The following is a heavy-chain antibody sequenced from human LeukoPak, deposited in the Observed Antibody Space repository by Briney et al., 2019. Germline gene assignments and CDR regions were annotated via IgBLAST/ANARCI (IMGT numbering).Heavy chain of an antibody. J-gene: IGHJ4*02. D-gene: IGHD3-22*01. CDR1: GYTFTGYY. CDR3: ARHRDFDSTGYYYPLFDY. CDR2: INANHGGT. V-gene: IGHV1-2*02. Sequence: ASVKVSCKASGYTFTGYYLHWVRQAPGQGLEWMGWINANHGGTNYAQQFQGRVTVTRDTSISTAYMELSRLRSDDAAVYYCARHRDFDSTGYYYPLFDYWGQGTLVTVSS.